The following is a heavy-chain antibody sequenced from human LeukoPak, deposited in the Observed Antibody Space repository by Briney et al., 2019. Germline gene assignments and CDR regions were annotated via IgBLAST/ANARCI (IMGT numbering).Heavy chain of an antibody. V-gene: IGHV3-9*01. CDR1: GFTFDDYA. CDR3: AKDAIHYDYSDGSYMDV. J-gene: IGHJ6*03. CDR2: ISWNSGSI. Sequence: PGRSLRLSCAASGFTFDDYAMHWVRQAPGKGLEWVSGISWNSGSIGYADSVKGRFTISRANAKNSLYLQMNSLRAEDTGLYYCAKDAIHYDYSDGSYMDVWGKGTTVTVSS. D-gene: IGHD3-3*01.